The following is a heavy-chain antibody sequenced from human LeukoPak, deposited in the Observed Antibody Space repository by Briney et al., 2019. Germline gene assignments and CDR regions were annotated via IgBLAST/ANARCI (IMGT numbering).Heavy chain of an antibody. CDR1: GGTFSSYA. D-gene: IGHD3-10*01. V-gene: IGHV1-69*05. CDR3: ASPAVRGVIHLDYFQH. Sequence: ASVKVSCKASGGTFSSYAISWVRQAPGQGLEWMGRIIPIFGTANYAQKFQGRVTITTDESTSTAYMELSSLRSEDTAVYYCASPAVRGVIHLDYFQHWGEGILVTVSS. CDR2: IIPIFGTA. J-gene: IGHJ1*01.